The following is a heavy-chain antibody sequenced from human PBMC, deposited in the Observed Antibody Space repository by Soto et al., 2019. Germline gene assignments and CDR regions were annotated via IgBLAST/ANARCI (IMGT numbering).Heavy chain of an antibody. CDR2: ISGSGGST. D-gene: IGHD3-22*01. Sequence: EVQLLESGGGLVQPGGSLRLSCAASGFTFSSYAMSWVRQAPGKGLEWVSAISGSGGSTYYADSVKGRFTIPRDNSKNTLYLQMNSLRAEDTAVYYFAKGGPYYYDSSGYYDYWGQGTLVTVSS. J-gene: IGHJ4*02. CDR3: AKGGPYYYDSSGYYDY. V-gene: IGHV3-23*01. CDR1: GFTFSSYA.